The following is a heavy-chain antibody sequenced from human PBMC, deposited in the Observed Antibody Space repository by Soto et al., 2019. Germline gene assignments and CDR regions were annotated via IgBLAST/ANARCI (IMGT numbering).Heavy chain of an antibody. D-gene: IGHD3-3*01. V-gene: IGHV3-9*01. CDR1: GFTFDDYA. CDR3: AKSTYYDFWSGLSPGQYYYYYYMDV. J-gene: IGHJ6*03. Sequence: PGGSLRLSCAASGFTFDDYAMHWVRQAPGKGLEWVSGISWNSGSIGYADSVKGRFTISRDNAKNSLYLQMNSLRAEDTALYYCAKSTYYDFWSGLSPGQYYYYYYMDVWGKGTTVTVSS. CDR2: ISWNSGSI.